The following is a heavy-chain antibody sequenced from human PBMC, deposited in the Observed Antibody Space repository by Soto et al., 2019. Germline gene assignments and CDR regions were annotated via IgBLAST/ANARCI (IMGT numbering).Heavy chain of an antibody. J-gene: IGHJ5*02. CDR1: GYTFTGYY. V-gene: IGHV1-2*04. CDR3: ARGGVDGNWFDP. D-gene: IGHD2-21*01. Sequence: ASVKVSCKASGYTFTGYYMHWVRQAPGQGLEWMGWINPNSGGTNYAQKLQGWVTMTRDTSISTAYMELSRLRSDDTAVYYCARGGVDGNWFDPWGQGTLVTVSS. CDR2: INPNSGGT.